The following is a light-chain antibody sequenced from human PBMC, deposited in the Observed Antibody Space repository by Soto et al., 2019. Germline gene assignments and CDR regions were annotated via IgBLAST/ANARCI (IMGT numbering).Light chain of an antibody. J-gene: IGLJ1*01. CDR1: SSNIGSNY. CDR3: APWDDSLGGYV. CDR2: MNK. V-gene: IGLV1-47*01. Sequence: QSVLTQPPSASGTPGQRVTISCSGSSSNIGSNYVFWYQLLPGTAPKLLIYMNKQRPSGVPDRFSGSKSGTSASLAISGLRSEDEAEYSCAPWDDSLGGYVFGTRTKLTVL.